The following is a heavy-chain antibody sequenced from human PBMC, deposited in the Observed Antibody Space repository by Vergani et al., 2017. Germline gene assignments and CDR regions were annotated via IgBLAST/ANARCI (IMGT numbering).Heavy chain of an antibody. J-gene: IGHJ4*02. Sequence: EVDLVESGGGLAQPGGSLRLSCEASGITFWKFGMHWVRQVPGKGLEWVSGILRETGSIGYADSVRGRFTISRDNAKNTLYLQMNSLRPEDTALYYCTKDWGSRTAGLAYWGQGTPVTVSS. V-gene: IGHV3-9*01. CDR3: TKDWGSRTAGLAY. D-gene: IGHD6-13*01. CDR2: ILRETGSI. CDR1: GITFWKFG.